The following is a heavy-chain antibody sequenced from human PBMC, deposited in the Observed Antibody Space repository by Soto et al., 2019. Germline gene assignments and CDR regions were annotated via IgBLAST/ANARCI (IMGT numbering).Heavy chain of an antibody. D-gene: IGHD2-15*01. CDR3: ARQERRMSWYILVVVAANKTYYYYGMDV. CDR2: IDPSDSYT. CDR1: GYSFTSYW. Sequence: GESLKISCKGSGYSFTSYWISWVRQMPGKGLEWMGRIDPSDSYTNYSPSFQGHVTISADKSISTAYLQWSSLKASDTAMYYCARQERRMSWYILVVVAANKTYYYYGMDVWGQGTTVTVSS. V-gene: IGHV5-10-1*01. J-gene: IGHJ6*02.